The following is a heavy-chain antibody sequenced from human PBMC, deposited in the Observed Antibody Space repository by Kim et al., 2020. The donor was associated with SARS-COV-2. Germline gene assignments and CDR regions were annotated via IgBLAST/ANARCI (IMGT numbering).Heavy chain of an antibody. V-gene: IGHV3-7*01. J-gene: IGHJ4*02. D-gene: IGHD3-3*01. CDR3: ARDGAITGNFDH. Sequence: YVDSVKGRFTLSRDNAQSSLFLQMDNLRAEDSGVYYCARDGAITGNFDHWGQGTLVTVSS.